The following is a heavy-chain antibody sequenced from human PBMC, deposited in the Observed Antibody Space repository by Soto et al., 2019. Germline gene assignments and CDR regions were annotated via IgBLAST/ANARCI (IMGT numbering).Heavy chain of an antibody. D-gene: IGHD3-10*01. CDR2: INHSGST. CDR3: ARGYGSGSYYHY. J-gene: IGHJ4*02. V-gene: IGHV4-34*01. CDR1: GGAFSGYY. Sequence: QVQLQQWGAGLLKPSETLSLTCAVYGGAFSGYYWSWIRQPPGKGLVWIGEINHSGSTNYNQSLKSRVTISVDTPKNQCSLKLSSVTAADTAVYYCARGYGSGSYYHYWGQGTLVTVSS.